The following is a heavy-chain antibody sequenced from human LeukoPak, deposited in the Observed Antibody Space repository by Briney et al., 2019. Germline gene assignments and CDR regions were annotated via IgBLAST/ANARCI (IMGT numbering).Heavy chain of an antibody. CDR1: GFTFSSYA. J-gene: IGHJ4*02. Sequence: GGSLRLSCAASGFTFSSYAMNWVRQAPGKGLEWVAVISYDGSNKYYADSVKGRFTISRENSKNTLYLQMNSLRAEDTAVYYCARAGIILTGYYTYYFDYWGQGTLVTVSS. D-gene: IGHD3-9*01. CDR2: ISYDGSNK. CDR3: ARAGIILTGYYTYYFDY. V-gene: IGHV3-30*04.